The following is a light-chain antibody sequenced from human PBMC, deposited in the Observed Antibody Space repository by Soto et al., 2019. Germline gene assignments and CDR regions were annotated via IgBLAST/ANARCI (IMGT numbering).Light chain of an antibody. Sequence: EIVLTQSPATLSLSPGERATLSCRASQTVSSSLAWYQQKPGQAPRLLIYEVSNRATGIPARFSGSGSGADLTLTISSLQSEDFAVYYCQQYNNWPPWTFGQGTKVEIK. CDR1: QTVSSS. J-gene: IGKJ1*01. CDR2: EVS. V-gene: IGKV3-11*01. CDR3: QQYNNWPPWT.